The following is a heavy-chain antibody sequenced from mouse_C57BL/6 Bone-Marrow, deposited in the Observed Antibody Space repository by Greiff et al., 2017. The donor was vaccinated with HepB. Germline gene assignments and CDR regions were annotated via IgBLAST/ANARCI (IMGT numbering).Heavy chain of an antibody. Sequence: VQLQESGAELVRPGASVTLSCKASGYTFTDYEMHWVKQTPVHGLEWIGAIDPETGGTAYNQKFKGKAILTADKSSSTAYMELRSLTSEDSAVYYCTRLGDYDRSYYYAMDYWGQGTSVTVSS. D-gene: IGHD2-4*01. CDR1: GYTFTDYE. V-gene: IGHV1-15*01. J-gene: IGHJ4*01. CDR2: IDPETGGT. CDR3: TRLGDYDRSYYYAMDY.